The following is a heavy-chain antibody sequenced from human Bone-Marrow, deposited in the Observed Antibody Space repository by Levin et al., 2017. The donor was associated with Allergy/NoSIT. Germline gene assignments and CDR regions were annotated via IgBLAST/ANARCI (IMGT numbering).Heavy chain of an antibody. Sequence: ASVKVSCKASGYTFSSHGIIWMRRAPGQGLEFLGWISVFNGKTGYAQKFQDRVTLTTEAATTTAFMDLASLTSDDTAVYYCARKPNPEFYGFDIWGQGTAVIVSS. J-gene: IGHJ3*02. CDR1: GYTFSSHG. V-gene: IGHV1-18*01. D-gene: IGHD2-8*01. CDR2: ISVFNGKT. CDR3: ARKPNPEFYGFDI.